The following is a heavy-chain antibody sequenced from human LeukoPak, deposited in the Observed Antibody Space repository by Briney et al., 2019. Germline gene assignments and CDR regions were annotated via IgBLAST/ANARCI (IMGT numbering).Heavy chain of an antibody. CDR3: ARVAPPNPY. CDR1: GGSISSGGYY. CDR2: IYHSGST. J-gene: IGHJ4*02. Sequence: SQTLSLTCTVSGGSISSGGYYWNWIRQPPGKGLEWIGYIYHSGSTYYNPSLKSRVTISVDRSKNQFSLKMNSVTAADTAVYYCARVAPPNPYWGQGTLVTVSS. V-gene: IGHV4-30-2*01.